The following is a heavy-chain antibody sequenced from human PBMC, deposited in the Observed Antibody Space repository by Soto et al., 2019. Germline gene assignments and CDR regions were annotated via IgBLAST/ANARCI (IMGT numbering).Heavy chain of an antibody. CDR3: ARAPPPTIAVAGHDAFDI. J-gene: IGHJ3*02. CDR1: GFTFSSYG. CDR2: IKQDGSEK. Sequence: PGGSLSLSCAASGFTFSSYGMHWVRQAPGKGLEWVANIKQDGSEKYYVDSVKGRFTISRDNAKNSLYLQMNSLRAEDTAVYYCARAPPPTIAVAGHDAFDIWGQGTMVTVSS. D-gene: IGHD6-19*01. V-gene: IGHV3-7*01.